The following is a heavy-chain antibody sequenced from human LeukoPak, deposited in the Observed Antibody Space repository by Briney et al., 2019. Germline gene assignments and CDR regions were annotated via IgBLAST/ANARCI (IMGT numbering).Heavy chain of an antibody. D-gene: IGHD1-26*01. CDR2: IYYSGST. Sequence: PSETLSLTCTVSGGSISSSSYYWGWIRQPPGKGLEWIGSIYYSGSTYYSPSLKSRVTISVDTSKNQFSLKMSSVTAADTAVYYFARLEVVGANYYFDYWGQGTLVTVSS. CDR1: GGSISSSSYY. J-gene: IGHJ4*02. V-gene: IGHV4-39*01. CDR3: ARLEVVGANYYFDY.